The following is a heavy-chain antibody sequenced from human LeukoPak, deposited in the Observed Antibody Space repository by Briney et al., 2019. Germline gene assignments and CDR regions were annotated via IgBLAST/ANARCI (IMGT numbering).Heavy chain of an antibody. V-gene: IGHV3-23*01. CDR2: INESGSAK. J-gene: IGHJ4*02. Sequence: TGGSLRLSCAASGFTFSDYGMSWVRQAPGKGLEWVSGINESGSAKYYADSVQGRFTISRDNSKNTLYLQMNSLRVDDTALYYCAKGRFAPDDWGQGTLVTVSS. CDR1: GFTFSDYG. CDR3: AKGRFAPDD.